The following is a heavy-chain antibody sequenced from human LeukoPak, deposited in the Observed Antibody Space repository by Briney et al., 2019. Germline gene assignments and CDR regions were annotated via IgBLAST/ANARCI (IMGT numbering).Heavy chain of an antibody. CDR3: ARGGYFYDSSGYYVAFDI. Sequence: PGGSLRLSCAASGSTFDDYGMSWVRQAPRKGLEWVSGINWNGGSTGYADSVKGRFTISRDNAKNSLYLQMNSLRAEDTALYYCARGGYFYDSSGYYVAFDIWGQGTMVTVSS. D-gene: IGHD3-22*01. CDR1: GSTFDDYG. V-gene: IGHV3-20*04. J-gene: IGHJ3*02. CDR2: INWNGGST.